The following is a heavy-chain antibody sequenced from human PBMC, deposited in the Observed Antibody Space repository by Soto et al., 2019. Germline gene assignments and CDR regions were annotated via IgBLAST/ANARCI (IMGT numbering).Heavy chain of an antibody. CDR3: ARDPSAGDSAGY. CDR1: GGTFSSYT. CDR2: IIPILGIA. Sequence: QVQLVQSGAEVKKPGSSVKVSCKASGGTFSSYTISWVRQAPGQGLEWMGRIIPILGIANYAQKFQGRVTITADKSTCTAYMELSSLRSEDTAVYYGARDPSAGDSAGYWGQGTLVTVSS. V-gene: IGHV1-69*08. D-gene: IGHD2-21*01. J-gene: IGHJ4*02.